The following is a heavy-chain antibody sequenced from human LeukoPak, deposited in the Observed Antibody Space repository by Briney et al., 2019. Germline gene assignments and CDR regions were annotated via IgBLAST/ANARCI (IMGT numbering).Heavy chain of an antibody. CDR2: ISSSSSYI. D-gene: IGHD2-15*01. V-gene: IGHV3-21*01. CDR1: GFTFSSNG. J-gene: IGHJ6*03. CDR3: ARDKGGYYYYMDV. Sequence: GGTLRLSCAASGFTFSSNGMTWVRQAPGKGLEWVSSISSSSSYIYYADSVKGRFTISRDNAKNSLYLQMNSLRAEDTAVYYCARDKGGYYYYMDVWGKGTTVTISS.